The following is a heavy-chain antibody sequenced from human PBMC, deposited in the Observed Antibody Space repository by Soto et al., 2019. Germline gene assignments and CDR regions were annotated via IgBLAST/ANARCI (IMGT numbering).Heavy chain of an antibody. J-gene: IGHJ5*02. CDR1: GYTFTSYD. CDR3: ARDLLYCSGGSCYSSNWFDP. CDR2: MNPNSGNT. D-gene: IGHD2-15*01. V-gene: IGHV1-8*01. Sequence: QVPLVQSGAEVKKPGASVKVSCKASGYTFTSYDINWVRQATGQGLEWMGWMNPNSGNTGYAQKFQGRVTMTRNTSISTAYMELSSLRSEDTAVYYCARDLLYCSGGSCYSSNWFDPWGQGTLVTVSS.